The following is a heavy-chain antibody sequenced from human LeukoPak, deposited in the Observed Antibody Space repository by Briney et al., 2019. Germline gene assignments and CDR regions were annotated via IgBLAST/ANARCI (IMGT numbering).Heavy chain of an antibody. CDR3: ARGFRAFDF. Sequence: GGSLRLSCAASGFTFSSHTMNWVRQAPGKGLEWVSSISSTSTSIYHADSVRGRFTISRDNTKNSLYLQMNSLRAEDTAVYYCARGFRAFDFWAQGTVVTVSS. J-gene: IGHJ3*01. CDR2: ISSTSTSI. CDR1: GFTFSSHT. V-gene: IGHV3-21*01.